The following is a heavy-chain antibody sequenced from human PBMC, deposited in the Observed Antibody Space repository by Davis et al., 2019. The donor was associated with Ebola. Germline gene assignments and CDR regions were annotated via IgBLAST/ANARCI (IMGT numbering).Heavy chain of an antibody. CDR3: ARDRGALITSGMDV. D-gene: IGHD3-22*01. J-gene: IGHJ6*04. V-gene: IGHV1-69*13. CDR2: INPNSGGT. CDR1: GYTFTSFG. Sequence: AASVKVSCKASGYTFTSFGITWVRQAPGQGLEWMGRINPNSGGTNYAQKFQGRVTITADESTSTAYMELSSLRSEDTAVYYCARDRGALITSGMDVWGKGTTVTVSS.